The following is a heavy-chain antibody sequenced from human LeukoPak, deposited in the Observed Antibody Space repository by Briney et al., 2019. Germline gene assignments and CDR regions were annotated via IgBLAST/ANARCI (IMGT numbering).Heavy chain of an antibody. CDR2: IHYSGST. CDR3: AKPSNYYGSATDAFDF. CDR1: GGSISSSSYY. D-gene: IGHD3-10*01. V-gene: IGHV4-61*05. Sequence: ASETLSLTCTVSGGSISSSSYYWGWIRQPPGKGLEWIGYIHYSGSTKYKSSLKSRVTISVDTSKNQFSLKLNSVTAADTAVYYCAKPSNYYGSATDAFDFWGQGTMVTVSS. J-gene: IGHJ3*01.